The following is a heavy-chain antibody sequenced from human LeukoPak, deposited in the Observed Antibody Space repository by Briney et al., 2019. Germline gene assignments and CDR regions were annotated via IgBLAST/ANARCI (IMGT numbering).Heavy chain of an antibody. D-gene: IGHD6-19*01. V-gene: IGHV3-23*01. CDR2: ISGGGST. Sequence: GGSLRLSCAASGFTFSSYAMSWVRQAPGKGLEWVSTISGGGSTYYAEAVTGRFTISRDNSKNTKYLQMNSLRAEDTAGYYCAKRYAGAGTSYYFDYWGQGTLVTVSS. CDR3: AKRYAGAGTSYYFDY. J-gene: IGHJ4*02. CDR1: GFTFSSYA.